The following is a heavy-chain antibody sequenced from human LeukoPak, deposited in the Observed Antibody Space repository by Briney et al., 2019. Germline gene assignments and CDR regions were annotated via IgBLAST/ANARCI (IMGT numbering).Heavy chain of an antibody. CDR3: ARGSMTTVTTGWFDP. CDR2: IYYSGST. D-gene: IGHD4-17*01. Sequence: PSETLSLTCAVYGGSFSGYYWSWIRQPPGKGLEWIGYIYYSGSTYYNPSLKSRVTISVDTSKNQFSLKLSSVTAADTAVYYCARGSMTTVTTGWFDPWGKGTTVTVSS. V-gene: IGHV4-34*09. CDR1: GGSFSGYY. J-gene: IGHJ6*04.